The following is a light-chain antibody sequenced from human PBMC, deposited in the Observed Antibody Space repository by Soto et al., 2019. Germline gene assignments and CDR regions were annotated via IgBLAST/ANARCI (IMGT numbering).Light chain of an antibody. Sequence: DIVMTQSPLSLPVTPGEPASISCRSSQSLLHSTGYNSLDWYLQKPGQSPQLLIYLGSNRASGGPERFSGSGSGTDFTLKISRVEAEDVGVYYCMQALQTPLTFGGGTKVEIK. CDR2: LGS. CDR3: MQALQTPLT. J-gene: IGKJ4*01. V-gene: IGKV2-28*01. CDR1: QSLLHSTGYNS.